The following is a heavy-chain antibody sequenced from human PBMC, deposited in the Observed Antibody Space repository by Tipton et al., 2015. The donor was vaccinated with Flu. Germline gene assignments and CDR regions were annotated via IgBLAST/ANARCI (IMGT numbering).Heavy chain of an antibody. Sequence: LRLSCSVSGGSINRYYWSWIRQSVGKGPEWIGRTHTNGNTNYNSSFGSRLTMSLDTSKSQFSMTLTSVTVADTAVYYCASGNFYDSSGYFAFWGQGILVTVSS. CDR3: ASGNFYDSSGYFAF. CDR1: GGSINRYY. CDR2: THTNGNT. V-gene: IGHV4-4*07. D-gene: IGHD3-22*01. J-gene: IGHJ4*02.